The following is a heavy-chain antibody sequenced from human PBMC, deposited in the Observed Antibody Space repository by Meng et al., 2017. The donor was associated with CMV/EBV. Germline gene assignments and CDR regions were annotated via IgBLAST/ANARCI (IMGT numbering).Heavy chain of an antibody. CDR2: ISSSGSTI. CDR3: ARARVPAAIGAINWFDP. Sequence: GGSLRLSCAASGFTFSDYYMSWIRQAPGKGLEWVSYISSSGSTIYYADSVKGRFTISGDNAKNSLYLQMNSLRAEDTAVYYCARARVPAAIGAINWFDPWGQGTLVTVSS. CDR1: GFTFSDYY. D-gene: IGHD2-2*01. V-gene: IGHV3-11*01. J-gene: IGHJ5*02.